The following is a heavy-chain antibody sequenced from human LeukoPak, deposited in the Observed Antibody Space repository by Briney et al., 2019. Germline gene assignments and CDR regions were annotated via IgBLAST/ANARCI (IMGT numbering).Heavy chain of an antibody. CDR3: VRGVGVSRFNYFDP. CDR1: GFTFSRFG. V-gene: IGHV3-33*01. J-gene: IGHJ5*02. CDR2: IWYDASDR. D-gene: IGHD5-24*01. Sequence: PGGSLRLSCAASGFTFSRFGMHWVRQAPGKGLEWVAVIWYDASDRYYADSVKGRFTTSRDNSKNTLFLQMNSLRDDDTAVYYCVRGVGVSRFNYFDPWGQGTLVVVSS.